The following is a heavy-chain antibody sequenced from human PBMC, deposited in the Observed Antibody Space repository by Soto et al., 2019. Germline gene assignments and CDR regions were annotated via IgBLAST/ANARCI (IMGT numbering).Heavy chain of an antibody. J-gene: IGHJ4*02. CDR1: GFTFSSYA. D-gene: IGHD3-16*01. CDR3: ARDGGAY. V-gene: IGHV3-30-3*01. CDR2: MSYDGSNK. Sequence: QVQLVESGGGVVQPGRSLRLSCAASGFTFSSYAMHWVRRAPGKGLEWMAVMSYDGSNKYYADSVKGRFTISRDNSKNTLYLQMNSLRPDDTALYYCARDGGAYWGQGTLVIVSS.